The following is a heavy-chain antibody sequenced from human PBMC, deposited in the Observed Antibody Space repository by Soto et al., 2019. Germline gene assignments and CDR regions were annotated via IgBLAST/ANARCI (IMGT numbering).Heavy chain of an antibody. V-gene: IGHV1-18*01. D-gene: IGHD3-3*01. Sequence: ASVKVSCKASGYTFTSYGISWVRQAPGQGLEWMGWISAYNGNTNYAQKLQGRVTMTTDTSTSTAYMELRSLRSDDAAVYYCARVSKRDFWSVYLSRNWFDPWGQGPLVTVSS. J-gene: IGHJ5*02. CDR2: ISAYNGNT. CDR1: GYTFTSYG. CDR3: ARVSKRDFWSVYLSRNWFDP.